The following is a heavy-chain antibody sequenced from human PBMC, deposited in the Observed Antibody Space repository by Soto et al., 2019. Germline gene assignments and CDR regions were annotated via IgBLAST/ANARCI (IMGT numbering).Heavy chain of an antibody. CDR3: ARDLPEPFGVVIARLQY. V-gene: IGHV1-18*01. J-gene: IGHJ4*02. CDR1: GYTFTSYG. D-gene: IGHD3-3*01. CDR2: ISAYNGNT. Sequence: QVQLVQSGAEVKKPGASVKVSCKASGYTFTSYGISWVRQAPGQGREWMGWISAYNGNTNYAQKLQGRVTMTTDTSTSTAYMELRSLRSDDTAVYYCARDLPEPFGVVIARLQYWGQGTLVTVSS.